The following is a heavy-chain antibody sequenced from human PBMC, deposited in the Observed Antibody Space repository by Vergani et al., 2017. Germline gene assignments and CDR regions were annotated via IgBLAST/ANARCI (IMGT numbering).Heavy chain of an antibody. J-gene: IGHJ2*01. CDR3: ARELRPIRDGYKINWYFDL. Sequence: QVQLHESGPGLVKPSETLSLICSVSGVSMQSGSFYWTWIRQTAERRLEWMGRVYPSGTTNYNPSLNGRVTIFVDKSKNLLSLRLNSVTAADTAVYYCARELRPIRDGYKINWYFDLWGRGTLVTVSS. CDR2: VYPSGTT. D-gene: IGHD5-24*01. CDR1: GVSMQSGSFY. V-gene: IGHV4-61*02.